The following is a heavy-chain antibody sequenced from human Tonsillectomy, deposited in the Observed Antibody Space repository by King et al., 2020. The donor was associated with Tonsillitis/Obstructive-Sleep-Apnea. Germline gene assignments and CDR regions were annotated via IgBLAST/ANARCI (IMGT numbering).Heavy chain of an antibody. CDR3: ARVPGAARNYYDYYMDV. Sequence: VQLQESGPGLVKPSQTLSLTCTVSGGSISSGNYYWSWIRQHPVKGLDRIGDIYDSGSTYYNAALTSRFTISVDTPKNQFSLKLSSVTAADTAVYYCARVPGAARNYYDYYMDVWGKGTTVTVSS. D-gene: IGHD6-6*01. CDR2: IYDSGST. V-gene: IGHV4-31*03. J-gene: IGHJ6*03. CDR1: GGSISSGNYY.